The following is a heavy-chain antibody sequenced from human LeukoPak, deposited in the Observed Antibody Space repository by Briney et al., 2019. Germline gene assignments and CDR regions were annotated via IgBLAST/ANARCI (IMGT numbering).Heavy chain of an antibody. CDR1: GGSISSYY. J-gene: IGHJ6*03. CDR3: ARSIAAAMTFDYYYYYMDV. CDR2: IYYSGST. Sequence: SETLSLTCTVSGGSISSYYWSWIRQPPGKGLEWIGYIYYSGSTNYNPSLKSRVTISVDTSKNQFSLKLSSVTAADTAVYYCARSIAAAMTFDYYYYYMDVWGKGTTVTVSS. V-gene: IGHV4-59*01. D-gene: IGHD6-13*01.